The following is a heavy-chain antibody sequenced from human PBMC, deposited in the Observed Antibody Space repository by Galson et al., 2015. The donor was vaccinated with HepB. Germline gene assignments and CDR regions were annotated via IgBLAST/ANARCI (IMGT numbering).Heavy chain of an antibody. CDR1: GYTFTSYG. D-gene: IGHD1-20*01. Sequence: SVKVSCKASGYTFTSYGISWVRQAPGQGLEWMGWIRAYNRNTNYAPKLQGRITMTTDTSTSTAYMELRSLRSAYTAVYYCSRARFNWNYWGQGTLVTVSS. CDR2: IRAYNRNT. CDR3: SRARFNWNY. V-gene: IGHV1-18*01. J-gene: IGHJ4*02.